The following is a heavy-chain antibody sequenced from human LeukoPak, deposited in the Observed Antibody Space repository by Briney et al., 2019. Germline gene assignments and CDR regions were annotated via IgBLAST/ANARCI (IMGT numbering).Heavy chain of an antibody. CDR3: ARVGIGYGMDV. D-gene: IGHD2-21*01. CDR1: GFTFSDHY. CDR2: TRNKANSYTT. J-gene: IGHJ6*02. V-gene: IGHV3-72*01. Sequence: GGSLRLPCAASGFTFSDHYMDWVRQAPGKGLEWVGRTRNKANSYTTEYAASVKGRFTISRDDSKNSLYLQMNSLKTEDTAVYYCARVGIGYGMDVWGQGTTVTVSS.